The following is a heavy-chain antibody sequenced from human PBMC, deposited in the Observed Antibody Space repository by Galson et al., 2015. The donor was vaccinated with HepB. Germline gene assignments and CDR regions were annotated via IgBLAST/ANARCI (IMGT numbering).Heavy chain of an antibody. CDR2: IVVGSGNT. D-gene: IGHD2-8*01. Sequence: SVKVSCKASGFTSTSSAMQWVRQARGQRLEWIGWIVVGSGNTNYAQKFQERVTITRDMSTSTAYMELSSLRSEDTAVYYCAADHCTNGVCNYGMDVWGQGTTVTVSS. V-gene: IGHV1-58*02. CDR3: AADHCTNGVCNYGMDV. J-gene: IGHJ6*02. CDR1: GFTSTSSA.